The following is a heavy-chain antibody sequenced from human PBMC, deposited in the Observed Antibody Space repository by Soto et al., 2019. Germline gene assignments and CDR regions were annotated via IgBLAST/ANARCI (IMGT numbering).Heavy chain of an antibody. J-gene: IGHJ6*02. V-gene: IGHV3-74*01. CDR2: INSDGSST. Sequence: ALRLSCAASGFTFSSYWMHWVRQAPGKGLVWVSRINSDGSSTSYADSVKGRFTISRDNAKNTLYLQMNSLRAEDTAVYYCVTQQLAYYYYGMDVWGQGTTDTVSS. CDR1: GFTFSSYW. D-gene: IGHD6-13*01. CDR3: VTQQLAYYYYGMDV.